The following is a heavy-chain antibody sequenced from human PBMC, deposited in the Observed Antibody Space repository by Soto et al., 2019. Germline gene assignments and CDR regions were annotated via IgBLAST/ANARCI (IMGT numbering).Heavy chain of an antibody. CDR1: GFTFSSYW. D-gene: IGHD2-2*01. Sequence: QLGGSLRLSCAASGFTFSSYWMSWVRQAPGKGLEWVANIKQDGSEKYYVDSVKGRFTISRDNAKNSLYLQMNSLRAEDTAVYYCARDNHQLLLPRYSDYWGQGTLVTVSS. J-gene: IGHJ4*02. V-gene: IGHV3-7*01. CDR2: IKQDGSEK. CDR3: ARDNHQLLLPRYSDY.